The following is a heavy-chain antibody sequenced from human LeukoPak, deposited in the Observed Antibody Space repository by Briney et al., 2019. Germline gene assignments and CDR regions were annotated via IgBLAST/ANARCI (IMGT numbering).Heavy chain of an antibody. V-gene: IGHV4-59*01. J-gene: IGHJ4*02. D-gene: IGHD2-2*01. CDR3: ARVPIRGYVPA. CDR2: IYYSGST. Sequence: PSETLSLTCTVSGGSISSYYWSWIRQPPGKGLEWIGYIYYSGSTNYNPSLKSRVTISVDTSKNKFSLKLSSVTAADTAVYYCARVPIRGYVPAWGQGTLVTVSS. CDR1: GGSISSYY.